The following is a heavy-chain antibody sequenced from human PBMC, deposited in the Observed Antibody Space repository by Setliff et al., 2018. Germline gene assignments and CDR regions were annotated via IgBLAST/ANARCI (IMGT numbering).Heavy chain of an antibody. V-gene: IGHV3-74*03. CDR1: GFTFSSYW. D-gene: IGHD3-3*01. CDR2: LNEDGSTT. Sequence: PGGSLRLSCAASGFTFSSYWMHWVRQAPGKGLVWVSRLNEDGSTTTYADSVKGRSTISRDNAKNTLYLQMNSLRAEDTAVYYCARDLSGRSDYWGQGTLVTVSS. J-gene: IGHJ4*02. CDR3: ARDLSGRSDY.